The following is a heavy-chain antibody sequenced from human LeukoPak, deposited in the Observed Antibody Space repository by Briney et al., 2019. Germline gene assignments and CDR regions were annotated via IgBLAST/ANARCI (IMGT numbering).Heavy chain of an antibody. CDR2: INTANGKT. CDR3: ARESGHCSGDNCFYFFDL. CDR1: GYTLTNYN. J-gene: IGHJ4*02. V-gene: IGHV1-18*01. D-gene: IGHD2-8*02. Sequence: ASVKVSCKASGYTLTNYNISWVRQAPGQGLEWMGWINTANGKTSYSQRFQGRVTMTADTSTNTAYLDLRSLRSDDTAAYYCARESGHCSGDNCFYFFDLWGQGFLVTVSS.